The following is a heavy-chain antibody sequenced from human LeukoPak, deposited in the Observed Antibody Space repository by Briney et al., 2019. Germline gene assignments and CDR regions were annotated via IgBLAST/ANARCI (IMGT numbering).Heavy chain of an antibody. CDR1: GFTFSSYG. CDR3: ARDSSSWLGLGSFDF. V-gene: IGHV3-30*02. J-gene: IGHJ4*02. Sequence: PGGSLRLSCAASGFTFSSYGMHWVRQAPGKGLEWVAFIRYDGSNKYYADSVKGRFTISRDNSKNTLYLQMNSLRAGDTAVYYCARDSSSWLGLGSFDFWGQGTLVTVSS. D-gene: IGHD6-13*01. CDR2: IRYDGSNK.